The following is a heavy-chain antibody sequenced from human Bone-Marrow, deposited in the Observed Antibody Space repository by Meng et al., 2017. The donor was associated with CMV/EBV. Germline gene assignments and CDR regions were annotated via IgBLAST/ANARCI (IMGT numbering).Heavy chain of an antibody. CDR1: GFIFSDHY. D-gene: IGHD4-17*01. V-gene: IGHV3-72*01. J-gene: IGHJ3*02. CDR3: ARTMTTVTTHDAFDI. CDR2: SRNKANRYTT. Sequence: GESLKFSCAASGFIFSDHYMDWVRQAPGKGLEWVGRSRNKANRYTTEYAASVKGRFTISRDESKNSLYLQMNSLRAEDTAVYYCARTMTTVTTHDAFDIWGQGTMVTVSS.